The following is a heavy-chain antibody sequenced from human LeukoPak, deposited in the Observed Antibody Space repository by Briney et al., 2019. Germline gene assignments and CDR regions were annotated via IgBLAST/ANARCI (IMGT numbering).Heavy chain of an antibody. V-gene: IGHV1-18*01. D-gene: IGHD6-19*01. CDR3: ARVQGSSGWYIFDY. J-gene: IGHJ4*02. Sequence: ASVKVSCKASGYTFTNYGISWVRQAPGQGLEWMGWISVFYGHTNYSENLQGRVTMTTDTSTSTAYMELRSLRSDDTAVYYCARVQGSSGWYIFDYWGQGTLVTVSS. CDR1: GYTFTNYG. CDR2: ISVFYGHT.